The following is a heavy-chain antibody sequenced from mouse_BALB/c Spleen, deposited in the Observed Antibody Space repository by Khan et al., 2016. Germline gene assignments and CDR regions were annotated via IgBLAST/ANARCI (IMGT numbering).Heavy chain of an antibody. CDR3: VRYGASRASCAY. V-gene: IGHV3-8*02. CDR1: GDSITSGY. CDR2: ISYSGST. J-gene: IGHJ3*01. Sequence: EVQLVESGPSLVKPSQTLSLTCSVTGDSITSGYWNWIRKFTGNKLEYMGYISYSGSTFYNPSLEGRISITRDTYKNQYYLQLNSVTSEDPATSYCVRYGASRASCAYWGQGTLVTVSA.